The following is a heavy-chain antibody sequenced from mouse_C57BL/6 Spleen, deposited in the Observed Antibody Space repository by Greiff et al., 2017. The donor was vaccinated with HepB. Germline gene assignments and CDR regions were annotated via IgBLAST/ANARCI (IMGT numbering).Heavy chain of an antibody. J-gene: IGHJ2*01. CDR3: ARGGAFYYGNYYFDY. Sequence: QVQLQQSGAELVRPGSSVKLSCKASGYTFTSYWMDWVKQRPGQGLEWIGNIYPSDSETHYNQKFKDKATLTVDKSSSTAYMQLSSLTSEDSAVYYCARGGAFYYGNYYFDYWGQGTTLTVSS. CDR2: IYPSDSET. CDR1: GYTFTSYW. V-gene: IGHV1-61*01. D-gene: IGHD2-1*01.